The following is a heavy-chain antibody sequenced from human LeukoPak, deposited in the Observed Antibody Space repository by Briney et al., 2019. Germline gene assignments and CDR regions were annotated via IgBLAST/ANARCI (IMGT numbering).Heavy chain of an antibody. D-gene: IGHD1-26*01. J-gene: IGHJ4*02. Sequence: GGSLRLSCAASGFTFSSYAMSWVRQAPGKGLEWVSAISGSGGSTYYADSVKGRFTISRDNSKNTLYLQMNSLRAEDTAVYYCARDPGGSYYFDYWGQGTLVTVSS. CDR2: ISGSGGST. CDR1: GFTFSSYA. CDR3: ARDPGGSYYFDY. V-gene: IGHV3-23*01.